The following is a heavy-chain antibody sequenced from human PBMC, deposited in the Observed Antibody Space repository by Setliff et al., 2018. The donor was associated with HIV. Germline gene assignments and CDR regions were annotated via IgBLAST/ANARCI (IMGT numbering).Heavy chain of an antibody. V-gene: IGHV1-24*01. CDR1: GYTLTELS. CDR2: FDPEGGNT. CDR3: ATVSHTNVAAHDAFDI. J-gene: IGHJ3*02. Sequence: EASVKVSCKVSGYTLTELSRHWVRQAPGKGLEWMGGFDPEGGNTIYAQKFQGRVTMTADTSTDTAYMELSSLRSEDTAVYYCATVSHTNVAAHDAFDIWGQGTMVTVSS. D-gene: IGHD6-19*01.